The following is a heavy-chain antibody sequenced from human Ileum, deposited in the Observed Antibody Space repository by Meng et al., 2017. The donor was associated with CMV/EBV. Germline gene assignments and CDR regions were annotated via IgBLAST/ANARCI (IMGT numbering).Heavy chain of an antibody. CDR3: ARGRLIVVVPPAIAIDY. J-gene: IGHJ4*02. CDR1: GYIFTDYY. Sequence: ASEKVSCKASGYIFTDYYLHWLRQTPGQRPEWMGWINPNSGGTNFAQEFQGRVSLTRDTSINTAFMELSGLRSDDTAVYYCARGRLIVVVPPAIAIDYWGQGTLVTVSS. D-gene: IGHD2-2*02. V-gene: IGHV1-2*02. CDR2: INPNSGGT.